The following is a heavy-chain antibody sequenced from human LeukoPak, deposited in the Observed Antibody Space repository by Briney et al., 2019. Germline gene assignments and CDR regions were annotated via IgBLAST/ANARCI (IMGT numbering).Heavy chain of an antibody. CDR2: ISASGGNT. CDR3: ARAGNEYYFDY. V-gene: IGHV3-23*01. CDR1: RLSFSNYA. J-gene: IGHJ4*02. D-gene: IGHD1-14*01. Sequence: GGSLRLSCAASRLSFSNYAMSWVRQAPGKGLEWVSTISASGGNTYYADSVKGRFTISRDISKSTLSLQMNSLRAEDTAVYYCARAGNEYYFDYWGQGTLVTVSS.